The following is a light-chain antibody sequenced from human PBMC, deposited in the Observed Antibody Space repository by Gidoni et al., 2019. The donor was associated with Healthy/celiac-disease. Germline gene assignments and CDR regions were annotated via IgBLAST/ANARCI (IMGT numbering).Light chain of an antibody. CDR2: LNSDGSH. Sequence: QLVLTQSPSASASLGASVKPTCNLSSGHSSYAIAWHQQQPEKGPRYLMKLNSDGSHSKGDGIPDRFSGSSSGAERYLTISSLQSEDEADYYCQTWGTGSWVFGGGTKLTVL. V-gene: IGLV4-69*01. J-gene: IGLJ3*02. CDR1: SGHSSYA. CDR3: QTWGTGSWV.